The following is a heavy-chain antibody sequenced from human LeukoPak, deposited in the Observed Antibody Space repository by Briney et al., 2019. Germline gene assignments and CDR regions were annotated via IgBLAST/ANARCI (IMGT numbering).Heavy chain of an antibody. CDR3: ARGVEPLAANTLAY. Sequence: GGSLRLSCAASGFTVITNDMTWVRQALGKGLECVSVLYSDGNTKYADSVQDRFTISRDNSKNTLYLEMNSLSPDDTAVYYCARGVEPLAANTLAYWGQGTLVTVSS. CDR2: LYSDGNT. D-gene: IGHD1-14*01. CDR1: GFTVITND. V-gene: IGHV3-53*01. J-gene: IGHJ4*02.